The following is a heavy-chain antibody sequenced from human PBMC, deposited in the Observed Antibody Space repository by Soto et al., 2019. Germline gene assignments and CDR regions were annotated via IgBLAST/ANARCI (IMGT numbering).Heavy chain of an antibody. CDR2: INHSGST. V-gene: IGHV4-34*01. D-gene: IGHD3-9*01. CDR3: ARGGRYFDWLPGYYFDY. CDR1: GGSFSGYY. Sequence: PSETLSLTCAVYGGSFSGYYWSWIRQPPGRGLEWIGEINHSGSTNYNPSLKSRVTISVDTSKNQFSLKLSSVTAADTAVYYCARGGRYFDWLPGYYFDYWGQGTLVTVSS. J-gene: IGHJ4*02.